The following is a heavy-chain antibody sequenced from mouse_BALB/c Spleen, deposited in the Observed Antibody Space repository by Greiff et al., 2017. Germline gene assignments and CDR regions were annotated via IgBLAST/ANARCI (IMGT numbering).Heavy chain of an antibody. J-gene: IGHJ4*01. V-gene: IGHV2-2*02. Sequence: VQGVESGPGLVQPSQSLSITCTVSGFSLTSYGVHWVRQSPGKGLEWLGVIWSGGSTDYNAAFISRLSISKDNSKSQVFFKMNSLQANDTAIYYCARKGYGSSYGYAMDYWGQGTSVTVSS. CDR2: IWSGGST. D-gene: IGHD1-1*01. CDR1: GFSLTSYG. CDR3: ARKGYGSSYGYAMDY.